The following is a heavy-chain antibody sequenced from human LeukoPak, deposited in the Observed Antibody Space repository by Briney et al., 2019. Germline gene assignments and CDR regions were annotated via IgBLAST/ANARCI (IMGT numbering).Heavy chain of an antibody. Sequence: GGSLRLSCAASGFTISSYWMSWVRQAPGKGLEWVANIKQDGSEKFYVDSVKGRFTISRDNAKNSLYLQMNSLRAEDTAVYYCARDYFTSAAAVNWFDPWGQGTLVTVSS. D-gene: IGHD6-13*01. CDR2: IKQDGSEK. CDR3: ARDYFTSAAAVNWFDP. V-gene: IGHV3-7*04. J-gene: IGHJ5*02. CDR1: GFTISSYW.